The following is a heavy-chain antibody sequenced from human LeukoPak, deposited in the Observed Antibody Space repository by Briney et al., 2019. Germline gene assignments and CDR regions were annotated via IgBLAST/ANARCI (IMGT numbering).Heavy chain of an antibody. CDR2: ISSSGSTI. CDR3: ARDRPYYDSSGYLAY. D-gene: IGHD3-22*01. J-gene: IGHJ4*02. CDR1: GFTFCDNY. V-gene: IGHV3-11*01. Sequence: GGSIRLSCAASGFTFCDNYMGWIRQAPGKGLEGVSYISSSGSTIYYADSVQGRFNISRHNAKNSLYPEMNSLSGEDTAVYYCARDRPYYDSSGYLAYWGQGTLVTVSS.